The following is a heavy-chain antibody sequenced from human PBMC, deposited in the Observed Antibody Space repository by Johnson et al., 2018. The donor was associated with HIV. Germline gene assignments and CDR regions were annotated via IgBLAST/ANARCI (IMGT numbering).Heavy chain of an antibody. V-gene: IGHV3-30*03. Sequence: QVQLVESGGGLVQPGGSLRLSCAASGFTFSSYWMSWVRQAPGKGLEWVALISSDGNRKYYADSLKGRFTISRDNSRSTLYLQINSLRAEDTAVYYCAREMGREDDAFDIWGQGTMVIVSS. J-gene: IGHJ3*02. CDR1: GFTFSSYW. CDR2: ISSDGNRK. CDR3: AREMGREDDAFDI. D-gene: IGHD1-26*01.